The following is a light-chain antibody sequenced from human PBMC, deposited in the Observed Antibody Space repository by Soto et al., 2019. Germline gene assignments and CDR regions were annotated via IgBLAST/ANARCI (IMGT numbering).Light chain of an antibody. CDR2: GAS. V-gene: IGKV3-20*01. CDR1: PSVSRSS. CDR3: QQYGSSPIT. J-gene: IGKJ5*01. Sequence: EIGLTQSPGTLSLSPGERATLSCRASPSVSRSSLARYQQKPGQAPRLLIHGASSRATGIPDRFSGSGSGTDFTLTISRLEAEDFAVYYCQQYGSSPITFGQGTRLEIK.